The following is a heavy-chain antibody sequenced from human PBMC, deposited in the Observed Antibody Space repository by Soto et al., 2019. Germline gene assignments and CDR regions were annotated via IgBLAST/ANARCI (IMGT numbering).Heavy chain of an antibody. CDR2: ISYDGSNK. Sequence: VQLVESGGGVVQPGRSLRLSCAVSGLTFRSYGMHWVRQAPGKGLEWVAVISYDGSNKYYADSVKGRFTISRDNSKNTLYLQMNSLRAEDTAVYYCAKDLAGDFWSGYHYFDYWGQGTLVTVSS. CDR1: GLTFRSYG. J-gene: IGHJ4*02. CDR3: AKDLAGDFWSGYHYFDY. V-gene: IGHV3-30*18. D-gene: IGHD3-3*01.